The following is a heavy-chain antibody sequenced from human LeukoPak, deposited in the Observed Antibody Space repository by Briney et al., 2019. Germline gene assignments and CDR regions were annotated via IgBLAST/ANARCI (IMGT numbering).Heavy chain of an antibody. J-gene: IGHJ4*02. CDR2: ISYDGSNK. Sequence: PGGSLRLSCAASGFTFSSYAMHWVRQAPGKGLEWVAVISYDGSNKYYADSVKGRFTISRDNSKNTLYLQMNSLRAEDTAVYYCARRLGLYCTNGVCYLSPPHEDYWGQGTLVTVSS. CDR1: GFTFSSYA. D-gene: IGHD2-8*01. CDR3: ARRLGLYCTNGVCYLSPPHEDY. V-gene: IGHV3-30*04.